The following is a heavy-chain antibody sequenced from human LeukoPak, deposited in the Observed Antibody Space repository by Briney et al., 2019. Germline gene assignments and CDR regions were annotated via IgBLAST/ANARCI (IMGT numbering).Heavy chain of an antibody. J-gene: IGHJ3*02. CDR2: IYSGGST. V-gene: IGHV3-66*01. CDR3: ARESLRNDAFNI. CDR1: RLTVSSYY. D-gene: IGHD3-16*02. Sequence: GGSLRLSCAASRLTVSSYYMNWVRQAPGKGLEWVSIIYSGGSTDYADSVKGRFTISRDISKNTLYLQMNSLRAEDTAVYYCARESLRNDAFNIWGQGTLVTVSS.